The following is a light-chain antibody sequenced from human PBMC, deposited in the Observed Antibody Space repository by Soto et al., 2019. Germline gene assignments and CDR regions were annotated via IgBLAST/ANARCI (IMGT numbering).Light chain of an antibody. V-gene: IGKV3-20*01. Sequence: EIVLTQSPGTLSLSPGERATLSCRASQSVSSSDLAWYQQKPGQAPRLLVYGASSRATGIPDRFSGSGSGTDFSLSISGLEPEDFVVYFCHHYGTSPPYTFGQGTKVEIK. CDR1: QSVSSSD. CDR2: GAS. J-gene: IGKJ2*01. CDR3: HHYGTSPPYT.